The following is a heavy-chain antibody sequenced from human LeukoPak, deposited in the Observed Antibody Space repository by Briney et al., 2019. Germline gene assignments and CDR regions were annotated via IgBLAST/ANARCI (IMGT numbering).Heavy chain of an antibody. J-gene: IGHJ4*02. CDR1: GFTFSSYG. CDR3: AKGAYQLLGVDY. D-gene: IGHD2-2*01. CDR2: ISYDGSNK. Sequence: GGSLRLSCAASGFTFSSYGMHWVRQAPGKGLEWVAVISYDGSNKYYADSVKGRFTISRNNSKNTLYLQMNSLRAEDMAVYYCAKGAYQLLGVDYWGQGTLVTVSS. V-gene: IGHV3-30*18.